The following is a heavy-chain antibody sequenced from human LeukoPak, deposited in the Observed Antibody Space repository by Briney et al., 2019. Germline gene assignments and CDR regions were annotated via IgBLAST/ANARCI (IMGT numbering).Heavy chain of an antibody. Sequence: SETLSLTCAVSGGSISSSSCYWGWIRQPTGKGLEWIGSIYHSGSTYYNPSLKSRVTISVDTSKNQFSLKLSSVTAADTAVYYCARSTRRFDNTGFGYWGQRTLVTVSS. J-gene: IGHJ4*02. CDR1: GGSISSSSCY. CDR3: ARSTRRFDNTGFGY. CDR2: IYHSGST. D-gene: IGHD3-9*01. V-gene: IGHV4-39*07.